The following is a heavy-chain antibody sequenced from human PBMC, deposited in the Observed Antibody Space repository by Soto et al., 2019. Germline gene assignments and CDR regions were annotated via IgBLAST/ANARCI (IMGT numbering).Heavy chain of an antibody. CDR3: ARDHIAARPYGMDV. CDR1: GFTLSDHA. V-gene: IGHV3-23*01. J-gene: IGHJ6*02. Sequence: EVQLLESGGGLVQPGGSLRLSCAASGFTLSDHAMKWVRQAPGKGLEWVSAISGSSGSTHYADSVKGRFTISRDISKNTLYLQMNSLRAEDTAVYYCARDHIAARPYGMDVWGQGTTVTVSS. CDR2: ISGSSGST. D-gene: IGHD6-6*01.